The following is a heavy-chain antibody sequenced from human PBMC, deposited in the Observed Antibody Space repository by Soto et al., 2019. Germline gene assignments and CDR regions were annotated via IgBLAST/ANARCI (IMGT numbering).Heavy chain of an antibody. J-gene: IGHJ5*02. D-gene: IGHD2-15*01. Sequence: EVQLLESGGGLVQPGGSLRLSCAASGFTFSSYAMSWVRQAPGKGLEWVSAISGSGGSTYYADSVKGRFTISRDNSKNTLYLQMNSLRAEDTAVYYCAKDISGYCSGGSCSAWFDPWGQGTLVTVSS. CDR3: AKDISGYCSGGSCSAWFDP. CDR1: GFTFSSYA. CDR2: ISGSGGST. V-gene: IGHV3-23*01.